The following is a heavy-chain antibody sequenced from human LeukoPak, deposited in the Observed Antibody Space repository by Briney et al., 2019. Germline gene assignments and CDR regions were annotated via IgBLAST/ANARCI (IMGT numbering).Heavy chain of an antibody. CDR1: GGSISSSNW. D-gene: IGHD3-22*01. CDR3: ARWGGGGYDSSGYYSYYYYGMDV. V-gene: IGHV4-4*02. J-gene: IGHJ6*02. Sequence: SGTLSLTCAVSGGSISSSNWWSWVRQPPGKGLEWIGEIYHSGSTNYNPSLKSRVTISVDKSKNQFFLKLSSVTAADTAVHYCARWGGGGYDSSGYYSYYYYGMDVWGQGTTVTVSS. CDR2: IYHSGST.